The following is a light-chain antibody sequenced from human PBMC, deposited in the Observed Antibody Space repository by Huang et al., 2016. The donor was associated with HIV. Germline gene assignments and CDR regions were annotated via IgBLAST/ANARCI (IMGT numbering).Light chain of an antibody. CDR1: QSLLRSNGYTY. CDR2: LCS. Sequence: IVMTQSPLSLPVTPGEPASISCRSSQSLLRSNGYTYLDWYLQRPGQSPQLLIYLCSNRASGVPDRFSGSASGTNFTLKVSRVEADDLGTYYCMQGLQTPGVTFGPGTKVDFK. J-gene: IGKJ3*01. CDR3: MQGLQTPGVT. V-gene: IGKV2-28*01.